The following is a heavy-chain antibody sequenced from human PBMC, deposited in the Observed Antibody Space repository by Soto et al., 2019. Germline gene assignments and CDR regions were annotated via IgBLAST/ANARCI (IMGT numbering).Heavy chain of an antibody. CDR2: IYHTGST. D-gene: IGHD3-10*01. V-gene: IGHV4-4*02. J-gene: IGHJ5*02. CDR3: AKNGDYYGSGSYVNNWFDP. CDR1: GGSISSSNR. Sequence: SETLSLTCAVSGGSISSSNRWSWVRQPPGKGLEWIGEIYHTGSTNYNPSLKSRVTISVDKSKNQFSLKLSSVTAADTAVYYCAKNGDYYGSGSYVNNWFDPWGQGTLVTVSS.